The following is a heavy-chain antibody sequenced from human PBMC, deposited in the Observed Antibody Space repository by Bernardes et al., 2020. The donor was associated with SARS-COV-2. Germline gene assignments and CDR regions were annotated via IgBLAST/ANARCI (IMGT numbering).Heavy chain of an antibody. D-gene: IGHD3-16*01. CDR2: ISGSGGST. J-gene: IGHJ6*02. V-gene: IGHV3-23*01. CDR1: GFTFSSYA. Sequence: GRSLRVSCAASGFTFSSYAMSWVRQAPGKGLEWVSAISGSGGSTYYADSVKGRFTISRDNSKNTLYLQMNSLRAEDTAVYYCAKAVLGYYYGMDVWGQGTTVTVSS. CDR3: AKAVLGYYYGMDV.